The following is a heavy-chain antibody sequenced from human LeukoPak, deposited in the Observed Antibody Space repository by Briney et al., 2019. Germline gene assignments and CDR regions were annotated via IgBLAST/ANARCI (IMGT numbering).Heavy chain of an antibody. V-gene: IGHV1-69*06. J-gene: IGHJ6*03. CDR2: IIPIFGTA. Sequence: PVASVKVSCKASGGTFSSYAISWVRQAPGQGLEWMGGIIPIFGTANYAQKFQGRVTITADKSTSTAYMELSSLRSEDTAVYYCATPLSRPDGYSSSWYYYYYYMDVWGKGTTVTVSS. D-gene: IGHD6-13*01. CDR3: ATPLSRPDGYSSSWYYYYYYMDV. CDR1: GGTFSSYA.